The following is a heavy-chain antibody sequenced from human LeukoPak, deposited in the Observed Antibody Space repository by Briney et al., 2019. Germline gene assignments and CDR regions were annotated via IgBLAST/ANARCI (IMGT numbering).Heavy chain of an antibody. CDR2: ISAYNGNT. Sequence: GASVKVSCKASGYTFISCGISWVRQAPGQGLEWVGWISAYNGNTNYAQQFQGRVTMTPDTSTSTAYMERRSLRSDDTAGYYFASGHRTAAYDSTSSDYWGQGTLVTVSS. CDR1: GYTFISCG. J-gene: IGHJ4*02. D-gene: IGHD3-22*01. V-gene: IGHV1-18*01. CDR3: ASGHRTAAYDSTSSDY.